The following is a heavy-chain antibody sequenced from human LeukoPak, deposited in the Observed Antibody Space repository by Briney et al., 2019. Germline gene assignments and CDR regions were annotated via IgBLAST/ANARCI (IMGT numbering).Heavy chain of an antibody. CDR1: GYTFTDYY. Sequence: ASVKVSCKASGYTFTDYYIHWVRQAPGQGLEWMGWINPDSGGTKPAQKFQGRVTMTRDTSISTAYMELSRLRSDDTAVYYCASYYRGVIGRAFDIWGQGTMVTVSS. V-gene: IGHV1-2*02. D-gene: IGHD3-10*01. CDR2: INPDSGGT. CDR3: ASYYRGVIGRAFDI. J-gene: IGHJ3*02.